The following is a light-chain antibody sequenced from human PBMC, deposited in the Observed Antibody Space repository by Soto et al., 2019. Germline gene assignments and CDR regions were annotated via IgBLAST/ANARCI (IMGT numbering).Light chain of an antibody. V-gene: IGLV2-11*01. CDR3: CSYAGTYTYV. CDR2: DVT. J-gene: IGLJ1*01. Sequence: QSVLTQPRSVSGSPGQSVTISCTGTSSNVGRYKYVSWYQHHPGKAPKLMIYDVTMRPSGVPDRFSGSKSGNTASLTISGLQAEDEAGYYCCSYAGTYTYVFGTGTKVTVL. CDR1: SSNVGRYKY.